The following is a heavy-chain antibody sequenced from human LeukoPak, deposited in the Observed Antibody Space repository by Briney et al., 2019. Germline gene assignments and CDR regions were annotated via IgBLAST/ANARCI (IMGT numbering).Heavy chain of an antibody. Sequence: PGGSLRLSCAASGFTFSSYAMHWVRQAPGKGLEWVAVISYDGSNKYYADSVKGRFTISRGNSKNTLYLQMNSLRAEDTAVYYCARDLREYSSSSPFDYWGQGTLVTVSS. CDR3: ARDLREYSSSSPFDY. V-gene: IGHV3-30*04. J-gene: IGHJ4*02. CDR2: ISYDGSNK. D-gene: IGHD6-6*01. CDR1: GFTFSSYA.